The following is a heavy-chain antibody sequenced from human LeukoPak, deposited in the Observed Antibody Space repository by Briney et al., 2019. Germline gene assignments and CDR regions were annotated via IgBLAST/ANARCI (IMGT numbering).Heavy chain of an antibody. Sequence: GGSLRLSCAASGFTFSSYEMNRVRQAPGKGLEWVSYISSSGSTIYYADSVKGRFTISRDNAKNSLYLQMNSLRAEDTAVYYCARIRVGYSYGFKWDAFDIWGQGTMVTVSS. J-gene: IGHJ3*02. CDR1: GFTFSSYE. D-gene: IGHD5-18*01. CDR2: ISSSGSTI. V-gene: IGHV3-48*03. CDR3: ARIRVGYSYGFKWDAFDI.